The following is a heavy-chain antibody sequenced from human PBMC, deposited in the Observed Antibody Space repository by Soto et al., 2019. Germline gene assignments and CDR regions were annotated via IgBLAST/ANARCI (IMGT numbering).Heavy chain of an antibody. CDR2: IYRTGST. V-gene: IGHV4-4*02. J-gene: IGHJ4*02. Sequence: QVQLQESGPGLVKPSWTLSLTCAVSGGSFTSNNSWTWVRQPPGQGLEWIGEIYRTGSTNYNPSHKRLVTISRDKSENQFALKVTSLTAADTAVYYCASRDPGTGGDYWGQGTLFTVSS. CDR3: ASRDPGTGGDY. CDR1: GGSFTSNNS. D-gene: IGHD1-1*01.